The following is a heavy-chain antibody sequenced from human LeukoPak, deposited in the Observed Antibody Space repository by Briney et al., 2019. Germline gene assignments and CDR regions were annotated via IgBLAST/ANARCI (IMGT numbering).Heavy chain of an antibody. CDR1: GGSISSSSYY. CDR3: ARGAVVVAAITD. Sequence: PSETLSLTCTVSGGSISSSSYYWGWIRQPPGKGLEWIGSIYYSGSTYYNPSLKSRVTISVDTSKNQFSLKLSSVTAADTAVYYCARGAVVVAAITDWGQGTLVTVSS. CDR2: IYYSGST. J-gene: IGHJ4*02. V-gene: IGHV4-39*07. D-gene: IGHD2-15*01.